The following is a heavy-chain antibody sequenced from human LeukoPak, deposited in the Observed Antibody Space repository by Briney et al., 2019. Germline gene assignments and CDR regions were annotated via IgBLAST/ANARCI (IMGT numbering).Heavy chain of an antibody. CDR1: GFTFSSYA. Sequence: PGGSLRLSCAASGFTFSSYAMHWVRQAPGKGLEWVAVISYDGSNKYYADSVKGRFTISRDNSKNTLYLQMNSLRAEDTAVYYCARAGMDVWGQGTTVTVSS. CDR3: ARAGMDV. V-gene: IGHV3-30-3*01. CDR2: ISYDGSNK. J-gene: IGHJ6*02.